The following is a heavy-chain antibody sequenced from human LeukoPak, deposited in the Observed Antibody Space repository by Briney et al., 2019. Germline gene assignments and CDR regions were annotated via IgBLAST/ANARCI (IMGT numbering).Heavy chain of an antibody. J-gene: IGHJ4*02. CDR3: AASLWFGIYPDY. D-gene: IGHD3-10*01. CDR2: IYYSGNT. Sequence: PSETLSLTCTVSGVSISSSNSYWGWIRQPPGNGLEWIGSIYYSGNTYYNASLKSQVSISIDTSKNQFSLSLNSVTAADTAVYYCAASLWFGIYPDYWGQGSLVTVSS. CDR1: GVSISSSNSY. V-gene: IGHV4-39*01.